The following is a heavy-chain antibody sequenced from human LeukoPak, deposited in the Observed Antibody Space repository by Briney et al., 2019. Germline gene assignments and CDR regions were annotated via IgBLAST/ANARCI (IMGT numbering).Heavy chain of an antibody. D-gene: IGHD3-10*01. Sequence: SVKVSCKASGGTFSSYAISWVRQAPGQGLEWMGGIIPIFSTANYAQKFQGRVTITADESTSTAYMELSSLRSEDTAVYYCATSPGWFGEFYYYGMDVWGQGTTVTVSS. V-gene: IGHV1-69*01. CDR3: ATSPGWFGEFYYYGMDV. J-gene: IGHJ6*02. CDR1: GGTFSSYA. CDR2: IIPIFSTA.